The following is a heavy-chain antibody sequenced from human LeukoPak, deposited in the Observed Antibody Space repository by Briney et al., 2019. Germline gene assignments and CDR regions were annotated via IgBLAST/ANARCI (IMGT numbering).Heavy chain of an antibody. D-gene: IGHD4-17*01. V-gene: IGHV4-61*01. CDR1: GGSISSSSYY. J-gene: IGHJ6*02. CDR2: IYYSGST. CDR3: ASTRTVTSPIKTPPYYYGMDV. Sequence: SETLSLTCTVSGGSISSSSYYWSWIRQPPGKGLEWIGYIYYSGSTNYNPSLKSRVTISVDTSKNQFSLKLSSVTAADTAVYYCASTRTVTSPIKTPPYYYGMDVWGQGTTVTVSS.